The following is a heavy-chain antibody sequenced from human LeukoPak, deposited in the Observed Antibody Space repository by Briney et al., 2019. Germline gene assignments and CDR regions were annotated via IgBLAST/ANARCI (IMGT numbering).Heavy chain of an antibody. V-gene: IGHV3-30*18. CDR2: ISYDGSNK. D-gene: IGHD3-22*01. Sequence: GGSLRLSCAASGFTFSSYGMHWVRQAPGKGLEWVAVISYDGSNKYYADSVKGRFTISRDNSKNTLYLQMNGLRAEDTAVYYCAKDSYYYDSSGVDYWGQGTLVTVSS. CDR1: GFTFSSYG. CDR3: AKDSYYYDSSGVDY. J-gene: IGHJ4*02.